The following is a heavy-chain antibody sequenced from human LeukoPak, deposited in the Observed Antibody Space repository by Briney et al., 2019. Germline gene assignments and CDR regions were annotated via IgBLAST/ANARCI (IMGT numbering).Heavy chain of an antibody. Sequence: GGSLRLSCAASGFTFSSYWMSWVRQAPGKGLEWVANIKQDGSEKYYVDSVKGRFTISRDNAKNSLYLQMNSLRAEDTAVYYCAKDGRGSGLKVAFDIWGQGTMVTVSS. CDR2: IKQDGSEK. CDR3: AKDGRGSGLKVAFDI. J-gene: IGHJ3*02. V-gene: IGHV3-7*03. D-gene: IGHD3-10*01. CDR1: GFTFSSYW.